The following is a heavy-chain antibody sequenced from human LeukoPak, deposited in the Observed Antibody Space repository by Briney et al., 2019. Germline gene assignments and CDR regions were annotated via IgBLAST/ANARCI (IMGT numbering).Heavy chain of an antibody. J-gene: IGHJ4*02. CDR2: ISGSGGNT. Sequence: GRSLRLSCAASGFTFSTYAMNWVRQAPGKGLEWVSGISGSGGNTYYADSVKGRFTISRDNSKNTLYLQMNSLRAEDTAVYYCSAYFDYWGQGTLVTVSS. CDR1: GFTFSTYA. CDR3: SAYFDY. V-gene: IGHV3-23*01.